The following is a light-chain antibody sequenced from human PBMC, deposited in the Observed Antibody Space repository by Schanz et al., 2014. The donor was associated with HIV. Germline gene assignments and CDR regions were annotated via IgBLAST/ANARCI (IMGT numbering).Light chain of an antibody. CDR2: KAS. J-gene: IGKJ2*01. CDR1: QSISSW. V-gene: IGKV1-5*03. CDR3: QSSFSNT. Sequence: DIQMTQSPSTLSASVGDRVTITCRASQSISSWLAWYQQKPGKAPKLLIFKASTLESGVPSRFTGSGSGAEFTLTISSLQPDDFATYYCQSSFSNTFGQGTKVEIK.